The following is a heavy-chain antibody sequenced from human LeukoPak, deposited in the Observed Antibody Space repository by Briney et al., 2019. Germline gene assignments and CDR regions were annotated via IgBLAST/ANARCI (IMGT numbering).Heavy chain of an antibody. Sequence: SETLSLTCTVSGGSISSYYWSWIRQPPGEGLEWIGYIYYSGSTNYNPSLKSRVTISVDTSKNQFSLKLSSVTAADTAVYYCARAHSSSWYSLGGWFDPWGQGTLVTVSS. CDR1: GGSISSYY. V-gene: IGHV4-59*01. CDR2: IYYSGST. D-gene: IGHD6-13*01. CDR3: ARAHSSSWYSLGGWFDP. J-gene: IGHJ5*02.